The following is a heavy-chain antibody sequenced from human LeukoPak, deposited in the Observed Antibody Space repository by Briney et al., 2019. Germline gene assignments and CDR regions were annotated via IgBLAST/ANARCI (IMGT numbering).Heavy chain of an antibody. Sequence: SETLSLTCTVSGGSISSGDYYWSWIRQPPGKGLEWIGYIYYSGSTNYNPSLKSRVTISVDTSKNQFSLKLSSVTAADTAVYYCARGSLDYDSSGYPAFDIWGQGTMVTVSS. V-gene: IGHV4-61*08. CDR2: IYYSGST. J-gene: IGHJ3*02. CDR3: ARGSLDYDSSGYPAFDI. D-gene: IGHD3-22*01. CDR1: GGSISSGDYY.